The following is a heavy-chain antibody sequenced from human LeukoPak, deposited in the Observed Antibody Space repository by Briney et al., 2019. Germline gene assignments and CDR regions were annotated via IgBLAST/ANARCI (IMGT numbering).Heavy chain of an antibody. CDR1: GFTFSSYG. CDR3: ARDRWFGELFGYYFDY. J-gene: IGHJ4*02. D-gene: IGHD3-10*01. CDR2: IWYDGGNK. V-gene: IGHV3-33*01. Sequence: QPGGSLRLSCAASGFTFSSYGMHWVRQAPGKGLEWVAVIWYDGGNKYYADSVKGRFTISRDNSKNTLYLQMNSLRAEDTAVYYCARDRWFGELFGYYFDYWGQGTLVTVSS.